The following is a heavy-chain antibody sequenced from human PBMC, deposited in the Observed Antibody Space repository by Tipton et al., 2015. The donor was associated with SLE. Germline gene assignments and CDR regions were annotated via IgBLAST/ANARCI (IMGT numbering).Heavy chain of an antibody. CDR2: INHSGST. J-gene: IGHJ6*03. CDR1: GGSFSGYY. CDR3: ARGLGAYSSGWRYYYYYMDV. V-gene: IGHV4-34*01. Sequence: TLSLTCAVYGGSFSGYYWSWIRQPPGKGPEWIWEINHSGSTNYNPSLKSRVTISVDTSKNQFSLKLSSVTAADTAVYYCARGLGAYSSGWRYYYYYMDVWGRGTTVTVSS. D-gene: IGHD6-19*01.